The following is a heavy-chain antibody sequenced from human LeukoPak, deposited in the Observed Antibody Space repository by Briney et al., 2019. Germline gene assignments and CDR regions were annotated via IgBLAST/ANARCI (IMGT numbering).Heavy chain of an antibody. CDR3: ARETWGPGARGDFDY. D-gene: IGHD7-27*01. CDR1: GYTFTSYG. J-gene: IGHJ4*02. V-gene: IGHV1-18*01. CDR2: ISAYNGNT. Sequence: ASVKVSCKASGYTFTSYGISWVRQAPGQGLEWMGWISAYNGNTNYAQKLQGRVTMTTDTSTSTAYMELRSLRSDDTAVYYCARETWGPGARGDFDYWGQGTLVTVSS.